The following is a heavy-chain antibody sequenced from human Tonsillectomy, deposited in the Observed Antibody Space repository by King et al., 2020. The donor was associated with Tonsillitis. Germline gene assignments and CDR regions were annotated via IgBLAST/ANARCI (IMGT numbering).Heavy chain of an antibody. CDR2: IRQDGSET. J-gene: IGHJ2*01. CDR3: ARGISAAGGRWYFDL. V-gene: IGHV3-7*04. CDR1: GFTVSNYW. D-gene: IGHD6-13*01. Sequence: VQLVESGGGLVQPGGSLRLYCAASGFTVSNYWMSWGRQAPGKGLEWVANIRQDGSETYYVESGKGRFTISRDNAKNSLYLQMTSLRAEDTAVYYCARGISAAGGRWYFDLWGRGTLVTVSS.